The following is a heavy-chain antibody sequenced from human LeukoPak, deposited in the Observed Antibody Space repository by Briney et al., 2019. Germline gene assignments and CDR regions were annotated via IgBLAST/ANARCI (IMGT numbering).Heavy chain of an antibody. CDR2: IYYSGST. CDR1: GGSVSSGSYY. V-gene: IGHV4-61*01. Sequence: SETLALTCTVSGGSVSSGSYYWSWIRQPPGKGLEWIGYIYYSGSTNYNPSLKSRVTISVDTSKIQFSLKLSSVTAADTAVYYCARDGVVRGYYYGMDVWGKGTTVTVSS. D-gene: IGHD3-10*01. CDR3: ARDGVVRGYYYGMDV. J-gene: IGHJ6*04.